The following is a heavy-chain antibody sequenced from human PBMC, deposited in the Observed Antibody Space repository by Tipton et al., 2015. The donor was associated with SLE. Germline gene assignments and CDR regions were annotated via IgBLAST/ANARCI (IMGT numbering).Heavy chain of an antibody. Sequence: TLSLTCAVSGYSISSGYYWSWIRQPAGKGLEWIGYIYTSGSTNYNPSLKSRVTISVDTSKNQFSLKLSSVTAADTAVYYCASDGVWNPIWGQGTMVTVSS. J-gene: IGHJ3*02. V-gene: IGHV4-61*09. D-gene: IGHD1-1*01. CDR2: IYTSGST. CDR1: GYSISSGYY. CDR3: ASDGVWNPI.